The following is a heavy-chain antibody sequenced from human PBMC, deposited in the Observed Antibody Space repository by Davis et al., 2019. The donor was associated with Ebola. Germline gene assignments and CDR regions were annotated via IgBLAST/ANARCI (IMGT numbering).Heavy chain of an antibody. CDR2: IYYSGNA. CDR3: ARGKPSTVTTDYYAMDI. CDR1: GGSINSGDYY. J-gene: IGHJ6*04. D-gene: IGHD4-17*01. Sequence: SETLSLTCTVSGGSINSGDYYWSWIRQPPGKGLEWIGYIYYSGNAYYNPSLKSRVTISVDTSKNQFSLKLSSVTAADTAVYYCARGKPSTVTTDYYAMDIWGKGTTVTVSS. V-gene: IGHV4-30-4*01.